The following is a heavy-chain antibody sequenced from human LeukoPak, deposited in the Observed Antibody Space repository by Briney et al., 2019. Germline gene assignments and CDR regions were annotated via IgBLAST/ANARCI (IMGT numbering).Heavy chain of an antibody. CDR1: GGSISSSSYY. CDR2: IYYSGST. J-gene: IGHJ6*03. D-gene: IGHD2/OR15-2a*01. Sequence: SETLSLTCAVSGGSISSSSYYWGWIRQPPGKGLQWIGSIYYSGSTYYNPSLKSRVTISVDTSKNQFSLKLSSVTAADTAVYYCASISDYYYYYMDVWGKGTTVTVSS. CDR3: ASISDYYYYYMDV. V-gene: IGHV4-39*01.